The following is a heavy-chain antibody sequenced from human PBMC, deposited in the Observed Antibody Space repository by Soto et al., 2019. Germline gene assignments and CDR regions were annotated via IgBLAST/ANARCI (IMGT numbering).Heavy chain of an antibody. D-gene: IGHD3-16*01. J-gene: IGHJ4*02. CDR3: ARDGRGLGKLSLFEY. V-gene: IGHV3-53*01. Sequence: PGGSLRLSCAASGFTVNSDYMNWIRQTPGKGLEWVAFIYNGESTHYADSVKGRFTISSDRSKNTLYLQMNSLRIEDTAVYYCARDGRGLGKLSLFEYWGQGTPVTVSS. CDR2: IYNGEST. CDR1: GFTVNSDY.